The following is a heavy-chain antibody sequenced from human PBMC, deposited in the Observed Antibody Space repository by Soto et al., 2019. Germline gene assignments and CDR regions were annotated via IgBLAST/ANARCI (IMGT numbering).Heavy chain of an antibody. D-gene: IGHD3-3*01. J-gene: IGHJ5*02. CDR2: IYYSGST. CDR3: ASRVLRFLEWQISSGGFDP. CDR1: GGSISSGDYY. Sequence: PSETLSLTCTVSGGSISSGDYYWSWIRQPPGKGLEWIGYIYYSGSTYYNPSLKSRVTISVDTSKNQFSLKLSSVTAADTAVYYCASRVLRFLEWQISSGGFDPWGQGTLVTVS. V-gene: IGHV4-30-4*01.